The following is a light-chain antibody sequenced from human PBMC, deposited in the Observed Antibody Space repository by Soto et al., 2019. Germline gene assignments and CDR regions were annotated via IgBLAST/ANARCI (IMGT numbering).Light chain of an antibody. CDR1: QSISGW. V-gene: IGKV1-5*01. Sequence: DIHVTQSPSTLSASVGDRVTITCRASQSISGWLAWYQQKPGKAPKLLIYDASTLETGVPSRFSGSGSGTEFTLTVSRLQSDDFATYYCQQHNGYAPITFGQGTRLEIK. CDR3: QQHNGYAPIT. CDR2: DAS. J-gene: IGKJ5*01.